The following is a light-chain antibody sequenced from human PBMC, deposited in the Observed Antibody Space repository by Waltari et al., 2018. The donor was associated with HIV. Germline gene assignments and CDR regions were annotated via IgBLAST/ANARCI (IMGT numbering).Light chain of an antibody. CDR1: SSNIGSNT. Sequence: QSVLTQPPSASGTPGQRVTISCSGSSSNIGSNTVNWYQQLPGTAPKLLIYSNNPRPSGVPARFSGSKSCTSASLAISGLQSEDEADYYCAAWDDSLNGWVFGGVTKLTVL. CDR2: SNN. V-gene: IGLV1-44*01. CDR3: AAWDDSLNGWV. J-gene: IGLJ3*02.